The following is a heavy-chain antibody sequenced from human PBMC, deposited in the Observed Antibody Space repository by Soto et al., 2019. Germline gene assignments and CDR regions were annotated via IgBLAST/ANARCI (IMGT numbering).Heavy chain of an antibody. Sequence: QVQLQESGPGLVKPSQTLSLTCTVSGDSISSGGYYWRWIRQHPGKGLEWIGNIYYSGSTYSNPAHNSRVTLSVDTSVNQFSLKLSSVTAADTAVYYCARGYCSSTNCYLPEYFHYWGQGALVTVSS. D-gene: IGHD2-2*01. CDR2: IYYSGST. CDR3: ARGYCSSTNCYLPEYFHY. V-gene: IGHV4-31*03. J-gene: IGHJ1*01. CDR1: GDSISSGGYY.